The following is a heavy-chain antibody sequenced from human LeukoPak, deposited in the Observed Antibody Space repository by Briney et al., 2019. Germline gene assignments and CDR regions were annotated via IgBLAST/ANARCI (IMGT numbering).Heavy chain of an antibody. CDR1: GGSFSGYY. CDR3: ARMLRKYYYYMNV. D-gene: IGHD3-3*01. Sequence: SETLSLTCAVYGGSFSGYYWSWIRQPPGKGLEWIGEINHSGSTNYNPSLKSRVTISVDTSKNQFSLELSSVTAADTAVYYCARMLRKYYYYMNVWGKGTTVAVSS. V-gene: IGHV4-34*01. CDR2: INHSGST. J-gene: IGHJ6*03.